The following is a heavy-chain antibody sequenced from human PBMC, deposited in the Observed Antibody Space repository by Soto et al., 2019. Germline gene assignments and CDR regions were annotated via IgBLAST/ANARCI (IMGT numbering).Heavy chain of an antibody. J-gene: IGHJ4*02. CDR2: MTGSGSAI. Sequence: GSLRLSCAASGFSFSNSEMNWIRQAPGKGLEWVAHMTGSGSAIYYADSVKGRFTISRDNAKNSLYLQLNSLTAADTAVYYCARGSRDGYNSHFDYWGQGTLVTVSS. CDR3: ARGSRDGYNSHFDY. V-gene: IGHV3-48*03. D-gene: IGHD5-12*01. CDR1: GFSFSNSE.